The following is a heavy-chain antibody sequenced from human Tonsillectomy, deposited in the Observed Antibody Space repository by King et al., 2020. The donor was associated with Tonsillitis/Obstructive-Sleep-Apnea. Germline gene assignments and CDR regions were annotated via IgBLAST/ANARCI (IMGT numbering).Heavy chain of an antibody. V-gene: IGHV3-48*02. Sequence: QLVQSGGGLIQPGGSLRLSCAASGFTFNFYSMDWVRQAPGKGLEWVAYIRGSGNTIYYADSVKDRFTISRDNAKSSLYLQMNRLRDEDTAVYYCTRDIRGNYDFWSGYPGYWGQGTLVTVSS. J-gene: IGHJ4*02. CDR1: GFTFNFYS. CDR2: IRGSGNTI. D-gene: IGHD3-3*01. CDR3: TRDIRGNYDFWSGYPGY.